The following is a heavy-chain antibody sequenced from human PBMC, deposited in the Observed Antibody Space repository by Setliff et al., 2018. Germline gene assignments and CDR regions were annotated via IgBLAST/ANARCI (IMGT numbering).Heavy chain of an antibody. Sequence: ASVKVYCKASGYTFTGHYIHWVRQAPGQGLEWLGWINPRTGVTNYARKFQGRVTMTRDTSITTVYMDLGRLRSDDTAVYYCARGTDYHGSGSYWAKDVWGKGTTVTVSS. D-gene: IGHD3-10*01. CDR1: GYTFTGHY. CDR2: INPRTGVT. J-gene: IGHJ6*04. V-gene: IGHV1-2*02. CDR3: ARGTDYHGSGSYWAKDV.